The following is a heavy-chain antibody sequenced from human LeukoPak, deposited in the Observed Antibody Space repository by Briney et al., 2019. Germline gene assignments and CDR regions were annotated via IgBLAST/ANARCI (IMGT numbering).Heavy chain of an antibody. J-gene: IGHJ3*02. D-gene: IGHD1-26*01. Sequence: PSETLSLTCTVSGYSISSGYYWGWIRQPPGKGLEWIGSIYHSGSTYYNPSLKSRVTISVDTSKNQFSLKLSSVTAADTAVYYCARRRSWPDAFDIWGQGTMVTVSS. CDR2: IYHSGST. V-gene: IGHV4-38-2*02. CDR1: GYSISSGYY. CDR3: ARRRSWPDAFDI.